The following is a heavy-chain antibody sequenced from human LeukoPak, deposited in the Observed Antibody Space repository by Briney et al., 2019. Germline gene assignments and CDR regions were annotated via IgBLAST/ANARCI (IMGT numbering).Heavy chain of an antibody. J-gene: IGHJ4*02. V-gene: IGHV4-4*02. Sequence: QPSETLSLTCAVSGGSISSSNWWSWVRQPPGKGLEWIGEIYHSGSTNYNPSLKSRVTISVDKSKNQFSLKLSSVTAADTAVYYGGGAGGGVAGGLDSSGSYFDYWGQGTLVTVSS. CDR1: GGSISSSNW. D-gene: IGHD3-22*01. CDR3: GGAGGGVAGGLDSSGSYFDY. CDR2: IYHSGST.